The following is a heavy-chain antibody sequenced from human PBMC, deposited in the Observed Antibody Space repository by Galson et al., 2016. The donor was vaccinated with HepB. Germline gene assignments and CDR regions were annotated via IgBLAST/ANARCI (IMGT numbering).Heavy chain of an antibody. D-gene: IGHD3-3*02. CDR1: GFTFSNYG. CDR3: ARGSTFSHYWSASRPYWFAP. J-gene: IGHJ5*02. Sequence: SLRLSCAASGFTFSNYGIHWVRQASGQGLEWVAVIWYDGITKYYADSVKGRFTVSRDNSKTTVYLQMNSLRAEDTAVYYCARGSTFSHYWSASRPYWFAPWGQATLVTVSS. V-gene: IGHV3-33*01. CDR2: IWYDGITK.